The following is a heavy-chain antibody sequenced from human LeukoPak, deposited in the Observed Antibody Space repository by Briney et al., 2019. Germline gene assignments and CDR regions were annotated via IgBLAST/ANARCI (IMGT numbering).Heavy chain of an antibody. V-gene: IGHV1-18*01. D-gene: IGHD2-2*01. Sequence: ASVKVSCKASGYTFTSYGISWVRQAPGQGLEWMGWISAYNGNTNYAQKLQGRVTMTTDTSTSTAYMELRSLRSDDTAVYYCARVLSPQLPRLIKQVGWFDPWGQGTLVTVSS. J-gene: IGHJ5*02. CDR1: GYTFTSYG. CDR3: ARVLSPQLPRLIKQVGWFDP. CDR2: ISAYNGNT.